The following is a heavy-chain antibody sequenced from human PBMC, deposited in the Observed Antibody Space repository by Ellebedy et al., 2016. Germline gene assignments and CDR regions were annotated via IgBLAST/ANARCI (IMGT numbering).Heavy chain of an antibody. D-gene: IGHD1-14*01. V-gene: IGHV3-74*01. Sequence: GESLKISCAASGFTFRNYWMHWVRQVPGKGLVSVARFGVEAYDIHYADSMKGRFTISRDDAKNALYLQMNSLRAEDTAVYYCARGGPEPGIDYWGQGTLVVVSS. CDR1: GFTFRNYW. CDR2: FGVEAYDI. CDR3: ARGGPEPGIDY. J-gene: IGHJ4*02.